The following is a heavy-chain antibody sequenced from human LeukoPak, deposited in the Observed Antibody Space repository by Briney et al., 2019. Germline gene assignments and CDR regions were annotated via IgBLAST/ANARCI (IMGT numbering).Heavy chain of an antibody. D-gene: IGHD2-15*01. CDR2: IYYSGST. CDR3: ARRDRWSRGFFDY. CDR1: GGSISSSSYS. J-gene: IGHJ4*02. Sequence: PSETLSLTCTVSGGSISSSSYSWGWIRQPPGKGLEWIGSIYYSGSTYYNPSLKSRVTISVDTSKNQFSLKLSSVTAADTAVYYCARRDRWSRGFFDYWGQGTLVTVSS. V-gene: IGHV4-39*01.